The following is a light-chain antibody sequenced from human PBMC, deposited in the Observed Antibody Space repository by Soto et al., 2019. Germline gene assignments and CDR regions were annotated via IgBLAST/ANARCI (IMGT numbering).Light chain of an antibody. V-gene: IGKV3-15*01. J-gene: IGKJ2*01. Sequence: EIVMTQSPATLSVSPGERVTLSCRASQSVGNNLAWYQQKTGQVPRLLIHGASTRATGIRARFSGSGSGTECNLTISSLQSEDFAVYYCQQCDNWPRTFGQGTKLEIK. CDR1: QSVGNN. CDR3: QQCDNWPRT. CDR2: GAS.